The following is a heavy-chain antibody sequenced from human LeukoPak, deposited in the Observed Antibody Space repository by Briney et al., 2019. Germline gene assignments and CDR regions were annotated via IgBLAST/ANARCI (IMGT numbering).Heavy chain of an antibody. CDR1: GFRFSDFT. J-gene: IGHJ4*02. CDR2: IGGRGGST. V-gene: IGHV3-23*01. Sequence: GGSLRLSCAASGFRFSDFTMTWVRQAPGKGPEWVSAIGGRGGSTYYADSLGGRFTISRDNSKDMVYLQMNSLRAEDTALYYCVRGSGWAYYFDYWGQGTLVTVSS. D-gene: IGHD6-19*01. CDR3: VRGSGWAYYFDY.